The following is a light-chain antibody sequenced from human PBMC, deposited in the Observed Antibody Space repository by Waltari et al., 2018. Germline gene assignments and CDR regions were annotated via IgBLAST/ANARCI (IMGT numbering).Light chain of an antibody. CDR1: NIGRKS. J-gene: IGLJ3*02. Sequence: YVLTPPPSVSVDPGKTARLTCGGGNIGRKSVTWYQQKPGQAPVLVMFYDSDRPSEIPERFSGSNSGNTATLTISWVEAGDEADYHCQVWDDVTDSGVFGGGTKLTVL. CDR2: YDS. V-gene: IGLV3-21*04. CDR3: QVWDDVTDSGV.